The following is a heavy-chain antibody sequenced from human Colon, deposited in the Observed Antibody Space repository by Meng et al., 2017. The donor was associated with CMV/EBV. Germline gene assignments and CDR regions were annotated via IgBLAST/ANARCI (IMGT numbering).Heavy chain of an antibody. V-gene: IGHV4-34*01. D-gene: IGHD2-2*02. CDR2: IYHSGST. J-gene: IGHJ1*01. CDR3: ARVVCSTSCYTAGYFQH. Sequence: GSLRLSCAVYGGSFSGYYWSWIRQPPGKGLEWIGSIYHSGSTYYNPSLKSRVTISVDTSKNQFSLKLSSVTAADTAVYYCARVVCSTSCYTAGYFQHWGQGTLVTVSS. CDR1: GGSFSGYY.